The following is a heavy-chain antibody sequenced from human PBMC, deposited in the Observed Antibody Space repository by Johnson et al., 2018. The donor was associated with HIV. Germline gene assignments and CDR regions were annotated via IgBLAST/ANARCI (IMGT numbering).Heavy chain of an antibody. V-gene: IGHV3-30*04. D-gene: IGHD1-14*01. CDR2: ISYDGSNK. J-gene: IGHJ3*02. CDR1: GFTFSNYA. CDR3: ARGPKNPGLDAFDI. Sequence: QVQLVESGGGVVQPGRSLRLSCAASGFTFSNYAVHWVRQAPGKGLEWVAVISYDGSNKYYADSVKGRFIISRDTSKNTLYLQMNSLRAEDTAVYYCARGPKNPGLDAFDIWGQGTVVTVSS.